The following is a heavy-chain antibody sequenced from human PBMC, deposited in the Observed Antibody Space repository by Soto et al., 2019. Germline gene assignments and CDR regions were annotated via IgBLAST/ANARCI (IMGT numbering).Heavy chain of an antibody. CDR2: ISGSGGST. J-gene: IGHJ4*02. D-gene: IGHD6-19*01. CDR1: GFTFRRYA. Sequence: GGSLRLSCAASGFTFRRYALSWVRQALGKGLEWVSAISGSGGSTYYADSVKGRFTISRDNSKNTLYLQMNSLRAEDTAVYYCAKDRPGIAVAGPPPFFDFWGQGTLVTVSS. V-gene: IGHV3-23*01. CDR3: AKDRPGIAVAGPPPFFDF.